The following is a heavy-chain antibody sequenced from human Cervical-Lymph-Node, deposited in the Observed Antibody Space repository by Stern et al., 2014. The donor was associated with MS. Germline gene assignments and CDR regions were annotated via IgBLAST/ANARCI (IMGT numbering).Heavy chain of an antibody. V-gene: IGHV1-69*01. CDR3: ALSSETSHRWNSLGYDL. CDR1: GRTFSKFP. CDR2: IFPFFGTP. D-gene: IGHD1-14*01. Sequence: QVQLVQSGAEVTKPGSSVKVSCKASGRTFSKFPISWVRQAPGQGLEWMGGIFPFFGTPTYAQEFRGRVTITAAVTTSTAYMKLSRQRSGDTAVYYCALSSETSHRWNSLGYDLWGQGTLVTVSS. J-gene: IGHJ5*02.